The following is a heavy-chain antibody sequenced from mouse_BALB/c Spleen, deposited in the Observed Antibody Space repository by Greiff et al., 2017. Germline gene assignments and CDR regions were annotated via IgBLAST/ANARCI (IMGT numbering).Heavy chain of an antibody. CDR1: GYAFSSYW. V-gene: IGHV1-80*01. J-gene: IGHJ3*01. CDR2: IYPGDGDT. CDR3: ARTGTGPWFAY. D-gene: IGHD4-1*01. Sequence: QVQLQQSGAELVRPGSSVKISCKASGYAFSSYWMNWVKQRPGQGLEWIGQIYPGDGDTNYNGKFKGKATLTADKSSSTAYMQLSSLTSADSAVYFCARTGTGPWFAYWGQGTLVTVSA.